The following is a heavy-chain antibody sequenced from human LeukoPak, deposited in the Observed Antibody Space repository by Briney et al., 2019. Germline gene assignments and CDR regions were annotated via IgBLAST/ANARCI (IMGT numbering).Heavy chain of an antibody. CDR1: GFTFSIYA. Sequence: HSGGSLRLSCTASGFTFSIYAMSWVRQSPGKGLEWVSVISGTGDNTYYADSVKGRFTISRDNSKNTLYLQMNSLRAEDTAAYYCAGQKHSNSWYLFDHWGQGALVTVSS. J-gene: IGHJ4*02. V-gene: IGHV3-23*01. CDR2: ISGTGDNT. CDR3: AGQKHSNSWYLFDH. D-gene: IGHD6-13*01.